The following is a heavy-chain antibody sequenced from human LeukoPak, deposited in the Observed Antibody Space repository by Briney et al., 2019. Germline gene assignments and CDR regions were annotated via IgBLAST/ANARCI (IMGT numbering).Heavy chain of an antibody. CDR2: INPVGSEK. CDR1: GFSFSTYW. J-gene: IGHJ3*02. CDR3: AKGSGRIAARPFGYAFDI. Sequence: GGSLRLSCAASGFSFSTYWMNWVRQAPGKGLEWVANINPVGSEKYYLDSVKGRFTISRDNAKNSLYLQMNSLRAEDTAVYYCAKGSGRIAARPFGYAFDIWGQGTMVTVSS. D-gene: IGHD6-6*01. V-gene: IGHV3-7*02.